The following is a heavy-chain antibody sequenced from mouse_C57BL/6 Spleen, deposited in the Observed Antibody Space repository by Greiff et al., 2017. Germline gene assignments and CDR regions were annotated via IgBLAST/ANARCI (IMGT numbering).Heavy chain of an antibody. V-gene: IGHV1-81*01. Sequence: QVQLQQSGAELARPGASVKLSCKASGYTFTSYGISWVKQRTGQGLEWIGEIYPRSGNTYYTDKVKGKANMTADKSSSTAYMEPRSLTSEDSAVYFCARRGAYVDYWGQGTTLTVSS. J-gene: IGHJ2*01. CDR3: ARRGAYVDY. CDR2: IYPRSGNT. CDR1: GYTFTSYG.